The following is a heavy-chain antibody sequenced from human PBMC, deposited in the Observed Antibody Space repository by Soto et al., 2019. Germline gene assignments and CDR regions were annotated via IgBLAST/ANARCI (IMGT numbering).Heavy chain of an antibody. V-gene: IGHV3-30-3*01. J-gene: IGHJ4*02. Sequence: QVQLVESGGGVVQPGRSLRLSCAGSGFTFSTYVMHWVRQAPGKGLEWVAVISSDGSTKYYADSVKGRFTITRDNSNNSLYLPMSSLRPEDTAVYHCAAIILAVTTIDHWGQGTLVAVSS. CDR3: AAIILAVTTIDH. CDR1: GFTFSTYV. D-gene: IGHD4-4*01. CDR2: ISSDGSTK.